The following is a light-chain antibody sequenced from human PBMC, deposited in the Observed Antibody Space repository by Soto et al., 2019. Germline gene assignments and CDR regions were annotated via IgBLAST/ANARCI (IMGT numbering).Light chain of an antibody. CDR1: SSDVGGHNY. Sequence: QSALTQPPSASGSPGQSVSISCTGTSSDVGGHNYVSWYQHHPGKAPKLMIYEVNKRPSGVPDRFSGSKSGNTASLTVSGLQAEDEADYYCSSYAGSSNVFGTGTKAPS. J-gene: IGLJ1*01. CDR2: EVN. V-gene: IGLV2-8*01. CDR3: SSYAGSSNV.